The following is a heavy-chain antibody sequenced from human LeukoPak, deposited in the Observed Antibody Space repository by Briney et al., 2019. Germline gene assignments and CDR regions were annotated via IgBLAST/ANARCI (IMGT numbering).Heavy chain of an antibody. J-gene: IGHJ3*02. D-gene: IGHD1-7*01. Sequence: PGGSLRLSCAASGFTFSSYGMHWVRQAPGKGLEWVAFIRYDGSNKYYADSVKGRFTISRDNSNNTLYVQMNSLRTEDTAVYYCARDAFKWELQAGVAFEIWGQGTMVTVSS. CDR3: ARDAFKWELQAGVAFEI. V-gene: IGHV3-30*02. CDR1: GFTFSSYG. CDR2: IRYDGSNK.